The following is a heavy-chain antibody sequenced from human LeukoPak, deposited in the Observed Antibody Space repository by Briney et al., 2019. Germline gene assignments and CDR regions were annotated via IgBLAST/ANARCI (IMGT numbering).Heavy chain of an antibody. Sequence: SETLSLTCAVYGGPFSGYYWSWIRQPPGKGLEWIGEINHSGSTNYNPSLKSRVTISVDTSKNQFSLKLSSVTAADTAVYYCARGLWFGELWGQGTLVTVSS. J-gene: IGHJ4*02. V-gene: IGHV4-34*01. CDR2: INHSGST. CDR1: GGPFSGYY. CDR3: ARGLWFGEL. D-gene: IGHD3-10*01.